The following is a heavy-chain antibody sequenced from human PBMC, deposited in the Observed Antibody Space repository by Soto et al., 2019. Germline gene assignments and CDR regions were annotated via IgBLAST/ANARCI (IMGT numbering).Heavy chain of an antibody. CDR1: GFSLTTDGAG. V-gene: IGHV2-5*02. D-gene: IGHD3-9*01. J-gene: IGHJ5*02. CDR3: ARRQKDILTGYYVWFDP. Sequence: QITLKESGPTLVKPTQTLTLTCTFSGFSLTTDGAGVGWIRQPPGKALEWLALIYWDDDKRHSPSLKNRLTITKDTSKNQVVLTMTNMDPADTATYDCARRQKDILTGYYVWFDPWGQGIPVTVSS. CDR2: IYWDDDK.